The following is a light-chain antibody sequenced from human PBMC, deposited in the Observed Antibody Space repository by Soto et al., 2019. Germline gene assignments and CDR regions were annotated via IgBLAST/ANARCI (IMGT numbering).Light chain of an antibody. Sequence: QSALTQPASVSGSPGQSITISCSGTSSDVGSYDHVAWYQQFPGKTPKLMIYEVSNRPSGVSSRFSGSKSGNTASLTISGLQAEDEADYYCQSYDSSNLVVFGGGTQLTVL. CDR3: QSYDSSNLVV. CDR2: EVS. J-gene: IGLJ2*01. CDR1: SSDVGSYDH. V-gene: IGLV2-14*01.